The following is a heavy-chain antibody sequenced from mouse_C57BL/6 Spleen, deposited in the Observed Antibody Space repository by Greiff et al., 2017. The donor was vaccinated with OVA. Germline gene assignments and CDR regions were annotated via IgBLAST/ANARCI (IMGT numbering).Heavy chain of an antibody. Sequence: EVQLQQSGPGLVKPSQSLSLTCSVTGYSITSGYYWNWIRQFPGNKLEWMGYISYDGSNNYNPSLKNRISITRDTSKNQFFLKLNSVTTEDTATYYCAEGRAMDYWGQGTSVTVSS. CDR3: AEGRAMDY. D-gene: IGHD3-3*01. V-gene: IGHV3-6*01. CDR1: GYSITSGYY. CDR2: ISYDGSN. J-gene: IGHJ4*01.